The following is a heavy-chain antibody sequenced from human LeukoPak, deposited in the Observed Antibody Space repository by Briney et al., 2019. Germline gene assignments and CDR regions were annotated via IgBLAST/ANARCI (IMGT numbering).Heavy chain of an antibody. Sequence: GGSLRLSCAASGFTFSSYSMNWVRQAPGKGLEWVSYISSSSTIYYTDSVKGRFTISRDNAKNSLYLQMNSLRDEDTAVYYCARPTYGDYGMDVWGQGTTVTVSS. V-gene: IGHV3-48*02. D-gene: IGHD4-17*01. CDR1: GFTFSSYS. CDR3: ARPTYGDYGMDV. J-gene: IGHJ6*02. CDR2: ISSSSTI.